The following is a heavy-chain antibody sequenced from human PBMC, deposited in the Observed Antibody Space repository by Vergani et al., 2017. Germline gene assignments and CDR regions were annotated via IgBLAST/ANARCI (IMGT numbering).Heavy chain of an antibody. V-gene: IGHV3-48*03. J-gene: IGHJ6*01. CDR2: ISGSGSTI. Sequence: EVQLVESGGGLVQPGGSLRLSCAASGFTFSSYEMNWVRQAPGKGLEWVSYISGSGSTIYYADSVKGRCTISRGNAKNSLYLQMNSLRAEDTAVYYCARDFTCCGGDFYYGMEVWGQGATVTVSS. D-gene: IGHD2-21*01. CDR1: GFTFSSYE. CDR3: ARDFTCCGGDFYYGMEV.